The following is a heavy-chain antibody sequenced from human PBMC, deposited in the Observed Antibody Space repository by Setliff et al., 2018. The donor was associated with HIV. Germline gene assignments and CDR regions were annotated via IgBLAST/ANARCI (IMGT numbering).Heavy chain of an antibody. CDR2: VYPFDSRT. CDR3: ARTIASRPKYYYYAMDF. J-gene: IGHJ6*02. Sequence: GESLKISCKGSGYNFSNYWIGWVRHMPGTGLQWMGIVYPFDSRTTYGPSFQGQVTISADRSTSTTYLHWSSLKASDTAMYYCARTIASRPKYYYYAMDFWGQGTTVTVSS. D-gene: IGHD6-6*01. CDR1: GYNFSNYW. V-gene: IGHV5-51*01.